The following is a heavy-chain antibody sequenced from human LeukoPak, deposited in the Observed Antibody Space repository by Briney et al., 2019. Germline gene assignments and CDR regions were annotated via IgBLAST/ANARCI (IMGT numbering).Heavy chain of an antibody. Sequence: PSETLSLTCTVSGGSISSSSYYWGWLRQPPGKGLEWIGSIYYSGSTYYNPSLKSRVTISVDTSKNQFSLKLSSVTAADTAVYYCARLQLWFYALDYWGQGTLVTVSS. V-gene: IGHV4-39*07. CDR3: ARLQLWFYALDY. J-gene: IGHJ4*02. D-gene: IGHD5-18*01. CDR1: GGSISSSSYY. CDR2: IYYSGST.